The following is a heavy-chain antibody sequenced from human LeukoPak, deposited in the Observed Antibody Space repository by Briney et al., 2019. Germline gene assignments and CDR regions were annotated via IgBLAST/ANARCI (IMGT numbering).Heavy chain of an antibody. D-gene: IGHD2-15*01. CDR3: ARLKGYCSGGSCYQELDY. V-gene: IGHV4-59*08. J-gene: IGHJ4*02. Sequence: PSETLSLTCTVSGGSISSYYWSWIRQPPGKGLEWIGYIYYSGSTNYNPSLKSRVTISVDTSKNQFSLKLSSVTAADTAVYYRARLKGYCSGGSCYQELDYWGQGTLVTVSS. CDR1: GGSISSYY. CDR2: IYYSGST.